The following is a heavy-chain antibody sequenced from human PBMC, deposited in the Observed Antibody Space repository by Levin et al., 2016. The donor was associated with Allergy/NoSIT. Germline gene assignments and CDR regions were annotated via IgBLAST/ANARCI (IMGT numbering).Heavy chain of an antibody. CDR2: ISSSSSYI. Sequence: GGSLRLSCAASGFTFSSYSMNWVRQAPGKGLEWVSSISSSSSYIYYADSVVGRFIISRDNSKNTVLLQMDSLTTDDTAIYYCATGGPGNTYGSPFDYWGQGTLVTVSS. CDR1: GFTFSSYS. CDR3: ATGGPGNTYGSPFDY. J-gene: IGHJ4*02. V-gene: IGHV3-21*04. D-gene: IGHD4-17*01.